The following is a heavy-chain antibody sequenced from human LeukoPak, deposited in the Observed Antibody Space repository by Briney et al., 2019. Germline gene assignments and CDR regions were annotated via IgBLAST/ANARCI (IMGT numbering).Heavy chain of an antibody. V-gene: IGHV4-59*12. CDR1: GGSISSYY. D-gene: IGHD3-10*01. Sequence: SETLSLTCTVSGGSISSYYWSWIRQPPGKGLEWIGYIYYSGSTNYNPSLKSRVTISVDTSKKQFSLRLSSVTAADTAVYYCATYRISMVRGAIDYMDVWGKGTTVTISS. CDR2: IYYSGST. J-gene: IGHJ6*03. CDR3: ATYRISMVRGAIDYMDV.